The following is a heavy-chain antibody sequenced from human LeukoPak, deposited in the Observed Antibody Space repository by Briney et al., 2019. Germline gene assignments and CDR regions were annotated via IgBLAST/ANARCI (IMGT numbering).Heavy chain of an antibody. CDR1: GGSISSSNW. J-gene: IGHJ4*02. CDR3: ASSKYGSGSQLDY. D-gene: IGHD3-10*01. CDR2: IYHSGST. Sequence: PSETLSLTCAVSGGSISSSNWWSWVRQPPGKGLEWIGEIYHSGSTNYNPSLKSRVTISVDKSKNQFFLKLSSVTAADTAVYYCASSKYGSGSQLDYWGQGTLVTVSS. V-gene: IGHV4-4*02.